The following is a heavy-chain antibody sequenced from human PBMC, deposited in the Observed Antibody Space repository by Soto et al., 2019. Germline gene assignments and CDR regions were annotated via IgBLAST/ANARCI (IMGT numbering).Heavy chain of an antibody. CDR2: IYPGDSDT. J-gene: IGHJ6*03. Sequence: GESLKISCKGSGYSFTSYWIGWVRQMPGKGLEWMGIIYPGDSDTRYSPSFQGQVTISADKSISTAYLQWSSLKASDTAMYYCASRLMRNPDPDPQYYYYYMDVWGKGTTVTVSS. D-gene: IGHD1-1*01. V-gene: IGHV5-51*01. CDR3: ASRLMRNPDPDPQYYYYYMDV. CDR1: GYSFTSYW.